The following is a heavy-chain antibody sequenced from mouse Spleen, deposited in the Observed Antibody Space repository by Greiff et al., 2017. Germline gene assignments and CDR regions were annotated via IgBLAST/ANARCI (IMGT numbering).Heavy chain of an antibody. J-gene: IGHJ2*01. CDR2: ISSGGGNT. Sequence: EVKVVESGGGLVKLGGSLKLSCAASGFTFSSYAMSWVRQTPEKRLEWVATISSGGGNTYYPDSVKGRFTISRDNAKNTLYLQMSSLKSEDTAMYYCARQNDGYLPYYFDYWGQGTTLTVSS. CDR1: GFTFSSYA. CDR3: ARQNDGYLPYYFDY. D-gene: IGHD2-3*01. V-gene: IGHV5-9*04.